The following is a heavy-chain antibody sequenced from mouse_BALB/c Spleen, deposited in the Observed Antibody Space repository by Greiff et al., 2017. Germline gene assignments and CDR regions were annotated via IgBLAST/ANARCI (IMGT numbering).Heavy chain of an antibody. CDR1: GYTFTSYV. J-gene: IGHJ4*01. V-gene: IGHV1-14*01. CDR2: IYPYNGGT. CDR3: ARPRYDGDAMDY. Sequence: EVQLQQSGPELVKPGASVKMSCKASGYTFTSYVMHWVKQKPGQGLEWIGYIYPYNGGTGYNQKFKSKATLTVDNSSSTAYMELRSLTSEDSAVYYCARPRYDGDAMDYWGQGTSVTVSS. D-gene: IGHD2-14*01.